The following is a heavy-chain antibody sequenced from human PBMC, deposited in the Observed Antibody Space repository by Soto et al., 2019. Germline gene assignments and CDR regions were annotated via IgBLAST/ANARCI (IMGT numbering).Heavy chain of an antibody. CDR3: ARDFLTGDPREAFDY. J-gene: IGHJ4*02. D-gene: IGHD3-9*01. Sequence: EVQLVESGGRLFKPGESLLISCAASGFTFGGYSLSWFRRAPGKGLEWVSSIDPSSNDRHYADSVEGRFTISRDNARSSLYLQMISLTVEDTAVYYCARDFLTGDPREAFDYWGQGTTVTVSS. CDR1: GFTFGGYS. CDR2: IDPSSNDR. V-gene: IGHV3-21*01.